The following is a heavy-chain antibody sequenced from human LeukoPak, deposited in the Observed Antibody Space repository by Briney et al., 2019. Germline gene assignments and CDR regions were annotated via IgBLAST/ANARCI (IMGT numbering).Heavy chain of an antibody. V-gene: IGHV3-23*01. J-gene: IGHJ3*02. Sequence: GGSLRLSCAASGFTFSIFAMIWVRQPPGKGLEWVSSIFPSGGEIHYADSVKGRFTISRDNSKNTLYLQMNSLRAEDTAVYYCAKGAHGLLWANDAFDIWGQGTMVTVSS. D-gene: IGHD3-10*01. CDR3: AKGAHGLLWANDAFDI. CDR2: IFPSGGEI. CDR1: GFTFSIFA.